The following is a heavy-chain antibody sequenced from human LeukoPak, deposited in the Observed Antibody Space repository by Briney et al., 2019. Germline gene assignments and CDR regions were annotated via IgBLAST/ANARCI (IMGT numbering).Heavy chain of an antibody. CDR3: AKDLYYYDSSGYYPFDY. D-gene: IGHD3-22*01. CDR2: IEGDGNRI. V-gene: IGHV3-74*01. CDR1: GFTLSAYW. J-gene: IGHJ4*02. Sequence: GGSLRLSCAASGFTLSAYWMHWVRQAPGKGLMWVSRIEGDGNRITYADSVKGRFTISRDNSKNTLYLQMNSLRAEDTAVYYCAKDLYYYDSSGYYPFDYWGQGTLVTVSS.